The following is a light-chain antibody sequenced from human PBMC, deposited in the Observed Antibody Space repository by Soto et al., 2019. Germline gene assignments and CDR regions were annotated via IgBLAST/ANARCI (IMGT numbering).Light chain of an antibody. Sequence: DVVMTQSPLSLPVTLGQPASISCRSSQSLLHSDGNTYLNWFQQRPGQSPRRLIYRVSNRDSGVPDNISGSVSGTDFTRKISRVEAEDVGVYYCMQGTRWPPWTFGQGTKVEIK. V-gene: IGKV2-30*02. J-gene: IGKJ1*01. CDR3: MQGTRWPPWT. CDR2: RVS. CDR1: QSLLHSDGNTY.